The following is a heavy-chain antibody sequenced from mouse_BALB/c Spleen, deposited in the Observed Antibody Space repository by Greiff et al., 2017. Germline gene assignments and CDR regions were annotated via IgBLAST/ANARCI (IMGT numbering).Heavy chain of an antibody. CDR3: ARHAWDVDAMDY. J-gene: IGHJ4*01. CDR2: ISNGGGST. Sequence: DVKLVESGGGLVQPGGSLKLSCAASGFTFSSYTMSWVRQTPEKRLEWVAYISNGGGSTYYPDTVKGRFTISRDNAKNTLYLQMSSLKSEDTAMYYCARHAWDVDAMDYWGQGTSVTVSS. V-gene: IGHV5-12-2*01. D-gene: IGHD4-1*01. CDR1: GFTFSSYT.